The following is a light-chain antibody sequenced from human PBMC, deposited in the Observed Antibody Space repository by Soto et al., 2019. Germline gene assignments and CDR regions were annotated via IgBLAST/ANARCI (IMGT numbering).Light chain of an antibody. V-gene: IGLV2-14*01. CDR1: SSDIGVYNY. CDR3: SSYTTSNTYV. J-gene: IGLJ1*01. Sequence: QSALTQPASVSGSPGQSITFSCTGTSSDIGVYNYVSWYQQHPGKAPKLMIYAVNNRPSGVSNRFSGSKSGNTASLTISGLQAEDESDYYCSSYTTSNTYVFGTGTKLTVL. CDR2: AVN.